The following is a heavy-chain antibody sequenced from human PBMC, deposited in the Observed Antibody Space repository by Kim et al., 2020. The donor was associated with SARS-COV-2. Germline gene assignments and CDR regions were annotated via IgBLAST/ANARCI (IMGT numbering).Heavy chain of an antibody. Sequence: ASVKVSCKASGYTFTSYAMNWVRQAPGQGLEWMGWINTNTGNPTYAQGFTGRFVFSLDTSVSTAYLQISSLKAEDTAVYYCARDPFLEWQKQYYYYYGMDVWGQGTTVTVSS. CDR2: INTNTGNP. J-gene: IGHJ6*02. CDR1: GYTFTSYA. V-gene: IGHV7-4-1*02. D-gene: IGHD3-3*01. CDR3: ARDPFLEWQKQYYYYYGMDV.